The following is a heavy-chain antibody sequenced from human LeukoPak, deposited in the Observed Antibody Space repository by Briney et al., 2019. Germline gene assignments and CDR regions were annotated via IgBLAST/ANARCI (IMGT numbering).Heavy chain of an antibody. CDR3: ARSGYSSLRGPYYYGMDV. CDR2: IYYSGST. CDR1: GGSISSGDYY. V-gene: IGHV4-30-4*01. J-gene: IGHJ6*02. Sequence: SQTLSLTCTVSGGSISSGDYYWSWIRQPPGKGLEWIGYIYYSGSTYYNPSLKSRVTISVDTSKNQFSLKLSSVTAADTAVYYCARSGYSSLRGPYYYGMDVWGQGTTVTVSS. D-gene: IGHD5-18*01.